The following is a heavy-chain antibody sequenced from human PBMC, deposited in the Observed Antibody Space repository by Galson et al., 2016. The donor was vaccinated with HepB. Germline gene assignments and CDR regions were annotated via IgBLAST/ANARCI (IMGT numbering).Heavy chain of an antibody. Sequence: SLRLSCAASGFIFMNYWMHWVRQVPGKGLEYVAHSNSDGSRINYADSVRGRFTISRDNAKNTLYLQLNSLRVEDTALYYCARDRAGMTKSSWFDSWGRGTLVSVSS. CDR3: ARDRAGMTKSSWFDS. CDR2: SNSDGSRI. V-gene: IGHV3-74*01. J-gene: IGHJ5*01. CDR1: GFIFMNYW.